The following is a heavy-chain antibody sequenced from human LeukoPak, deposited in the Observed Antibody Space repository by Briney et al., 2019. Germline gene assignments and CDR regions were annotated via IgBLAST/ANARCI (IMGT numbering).Heavy chain of an antibody. CDR1: GFTFDDYG. D-gene: IGHD6-19*01. J-gene: IGHJ6*03. Sequence: GGSLRLSCAASGFTFDDYGMSWVRQAPGKGLEWVSGINWNGGSTGYADSVKGRFTISRDNAKNSLYLQMNSLRAEDTALYYCAGRQWLVQSYYYYYMDVWGKGTTVTVSS. CDR2: INWNGGST. CDR3: AGRQWLVQSYYYYYMDV. V-gene: IGHV3-20*04.